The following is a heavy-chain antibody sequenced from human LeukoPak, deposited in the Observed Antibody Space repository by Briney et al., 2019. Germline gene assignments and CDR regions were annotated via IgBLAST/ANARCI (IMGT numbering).Heavy chain of an antibody. J-gene: IGHJ4*02. V-gene: IGHV3-30*04. CDR2: ISYDGTNK. D-gene: IGHD3-3*01. Sequence: GGSLRLSCAASGFTFSNYAIHWVRQAPGKGLEWVAVISYDGTNKYYADSVKGRFTISRDSAKNSLYLQMNSLRAEDTAVHYCARVAGDFWSGYYLLDYWGQGTLVTVFS. CDR3: ARVAGDFWSGYYLLDY. CDR1: GFTFSNYA.